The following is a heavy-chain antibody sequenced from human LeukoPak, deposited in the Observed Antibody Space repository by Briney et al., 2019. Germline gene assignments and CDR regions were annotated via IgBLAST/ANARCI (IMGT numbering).Heavy chain of an antibody. CDR1: GYTFTGYY. CDR2: INPNSGAT. V-gene: IGHV1-2*02. CDR3: AREGREFGPHKLAGFDY. J-gene: IGHJ4*02. D-gene: IGHD3-10*01. Sequence: ASVKVSCKTSGYTFTGYYMHWVRQAPGQGLEWMGWINPNSGATNYVQEFQGRVTMTRDTSITTAYMELSGLRSDDTAVYYCAREGREFGPHKLAGFDYWGQGTLVTVSS.